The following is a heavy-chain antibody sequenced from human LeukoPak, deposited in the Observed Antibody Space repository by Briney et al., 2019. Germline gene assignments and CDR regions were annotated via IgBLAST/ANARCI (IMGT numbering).Heavy chain of an antibody. V-gene: IGHV1-69*05. J-gene: IGHJ4*02. CDR2: IIPIFGAA. D-gene: IGHD3-3*01. CDR3: ARDGSTLRCLEWFY. CDR1: GGTFSSYG. Sequence: ASVKVSCKASGGTFSSYGISWVRQAPGQGLEWMGGIIPIFGAANYAQKFQGRVTITTDESTRTAYMELSSLRSDDTAVYYCARDGSTLRCLEWFYWGQGTLVTVSS.